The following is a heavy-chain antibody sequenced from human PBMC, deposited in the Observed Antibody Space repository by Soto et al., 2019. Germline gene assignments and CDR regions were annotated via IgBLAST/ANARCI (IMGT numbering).Heavy chain of an antibody. J-gene: IGHJ4*02. CDR3: ASALLPYCSGGSCYREVEYYFDY. Sequence: PSETLSLTCTVSGGSISSGGYYWSWIRQHPGKGLEWIGYIYYSGSTYYNPSLKSRVTISVDTPKNQFSLKLSSVTAADTAVYYCASALLPYCSGGSCYREVEYYFDYWGQGTLVTVSS. CDR2: IYYSGST. D-gene: IGHD2-15*01. V-gene: IGHV4-31*03. CDR1: GGSISSGGYY.